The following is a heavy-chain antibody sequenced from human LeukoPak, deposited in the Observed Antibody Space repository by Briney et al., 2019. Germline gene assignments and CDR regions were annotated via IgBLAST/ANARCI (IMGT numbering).Heavy chain of an antibody. D-gene: IGHD1-26*01. Sequence: SETLSLTCTISGGSISSSSYYWGWIRQPPGKGLEWIGSIYYSGSTYYNPSLKSRVTMSVDTSKNQFSLKLSSVTAADTAVYYCARDDPRGANGDYWGQGTLVTVSS. V-gene: IGHV4-39*07. CDR3: ARDDPRGANGDY. J-gene: IGHJ4*02. CDR1: GGSISSSSYY. CDR2: IYYSGST.